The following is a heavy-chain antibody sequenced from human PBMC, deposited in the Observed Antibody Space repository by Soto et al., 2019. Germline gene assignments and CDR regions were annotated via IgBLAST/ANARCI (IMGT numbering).Heavy chain of an antibody. Sequence: SETLSLTCTVSGGSISSSSYYWGWIRQPPGKGLEWIGSIYYSGSTYYNPSLKSRVTISVDTSKNQFSLKLSSVTAADTAVYYCARLGYCSGGSCYLPYYYYYYMEGWGKGTTVNVPS. V-gene: IGHV4-39*01. CDR2: IYYSGST. CDR1: GGSISSSSYY. J-gene: IGHJ6*03. CDR3: ARLGYCSGGSCYLPYYYYYYMEG. D-gene: IGHD2-15*01.